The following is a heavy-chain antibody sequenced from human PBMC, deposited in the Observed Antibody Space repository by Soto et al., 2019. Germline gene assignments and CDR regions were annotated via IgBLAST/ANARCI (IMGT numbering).Heavy chain of an antibody. D-gene: IGHD1-1*01. J-gene: IGHJ5*02. Sequence: GGSLRLSCAASGFTFSSYGMHWVRQAPGKGLEWVAVIWYDGSNKYYADSVKGRFTISRDNSKNTLYLQMNSLRAEDTAVYYCARQLEYGPYNWFDPWGQGTLVTVSS. CDR2: IWYDGSNK. CDR1: GFTFSSYG. V-gene: IGHV3-33*01. CDR3: ARQLEYGPYNWFDP.